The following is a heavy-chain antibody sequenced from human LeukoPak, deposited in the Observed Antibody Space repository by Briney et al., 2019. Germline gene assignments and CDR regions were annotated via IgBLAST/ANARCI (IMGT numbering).Heavy chain of an antibody. CDR3: AKGRPLYYDSSGSWLDY. J-gene: IGHJ4*02. CDR1: GFTFSSYG. V-gene: IGHV3-30*18. D-gene: IGHD3-22*01. CDR2: ISYDGSNK. Sequence: PGGSLRLSCAASGFTFSSYGMHWVRQAPGKGLEWVAVISYDGSNKYYADSVKGRFTISRDNSKNTLYLQMNSLRAEDTAVYYCAKGRPLYYDSSGSWLDYWGRGTLVTVSS.